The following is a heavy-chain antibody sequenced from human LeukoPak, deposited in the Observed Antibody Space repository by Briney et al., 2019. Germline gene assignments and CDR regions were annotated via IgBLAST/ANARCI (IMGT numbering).Heavy chain of an antibody. Sequence: GSLRLSCAASGFTFSSYGMHWVRQAPGKGLEWVAVIWYDGSNKYYADSVKGRFTISRDNSKNTLYLQMNSLRAEDTAVYYCARGASIWYYDILTGYYNGWFDPWGQGTLVTVSS. CDR3: ARGASIWYYDILTGYYNGWFDP. J-gene: IGHJ5*02. D-gene: IGHD3-9*01. CDR2: IWYDGSNK. V-gene: IGHV3-33*01. CDR1: GFTFSSYG.